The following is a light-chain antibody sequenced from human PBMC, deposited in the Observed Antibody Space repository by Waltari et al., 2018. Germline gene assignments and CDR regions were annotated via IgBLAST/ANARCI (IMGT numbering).Light chain of an antibody. Sequence: EIVLTQSPGTLSLSPGERATLSYRASQSISKYLAWYQQRPDQAPRLLIYAAYNRATSIPDRFSGGGSGTDFSLTISRLEPEDFAVYYCQHHVRLPATFGQGTKVEIK. CDR3: QHHVRLPAT. CDR2: AAY. V-gene: IGKV3-20*01. CDR1: QSISKY. J-gene: IGKJ1*01.